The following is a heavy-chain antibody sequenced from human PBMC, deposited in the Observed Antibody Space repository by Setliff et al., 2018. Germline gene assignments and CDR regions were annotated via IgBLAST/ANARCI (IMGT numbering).Heavy chain of an antibody. CDR3: ASHPRVTIFGVVAFDH. D-gene: IGHD3-3*01. CDR2: MYSSGST. J-gene: IGHJ4*02. V-gene: IGHV4-39*01. Sequence: SETLSLTCTVSGGPINSDRYYWGWIRQPPGKGLEWIGSMYSSGSTYYNPSLKSRVTISVDTSQNQFSLKLSSVTAADTAAYYCASHPRVTIFGVVAFDHWGQGILVTVS. CDR1: GGPINSDRYY.